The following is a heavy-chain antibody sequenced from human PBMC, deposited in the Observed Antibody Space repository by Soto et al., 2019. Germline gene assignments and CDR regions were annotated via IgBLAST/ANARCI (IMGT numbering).Heavy chain of an antibody. CDR2: IDPSDSYT. J-gene: IGHJ6*02. CDR3: ARQGHYGDYYYGMDV. D-gene: IGHD2-21*01. V-gene: IGHV5-10-1*01. Sequence: PGESLKISCKGSGYSFTSYWISWVRQMPGKGLEWMGRIDPSDSYTNYSPSFQGHVTISADKSISTAYLQWSSLKASDTAMYYCARQGHYGDYYYGMDVWGQGTTVTVSS. CDR1: GYSFTSYW.